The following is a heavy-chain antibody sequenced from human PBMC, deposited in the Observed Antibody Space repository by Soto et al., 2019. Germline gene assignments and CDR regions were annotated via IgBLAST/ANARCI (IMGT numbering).Heavy chain of an antibody. CDR1: GGYFNDNY. V-gene: IGHV4-34*01. CDR2: ISRSGTT. J-gene: IGHJ5*02. D-gene: IGHD3-10*01. Sequence: QVQLQQWGAELLNPSETLSLSCAVYGGYFNDNYYTWFRQPPGKGLEWIGEISRSGTTKYIPSLKSRASISFDTSKTQVSLKVTSVTAADTAVYYCATSLWFGTQVELWGQGALVTVSS. CDR3: ATSLWFGTQVEL.